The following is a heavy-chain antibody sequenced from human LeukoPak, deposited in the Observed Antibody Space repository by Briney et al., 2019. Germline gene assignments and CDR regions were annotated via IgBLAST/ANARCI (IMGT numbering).Heavy chain of an antibody. V-gene: IGHV3-30*04. D-gene: IGHD3-16*02. CDR2: ISYDGSNK. Sequence: GGSLRLSCAASGFTFSSYAMHWVRQAPGKGLEWVAVISYDGSNKYYADSVKGRFTISRDNSKNTLYLQMNSLRAEDTALYYCARGSVWGSYLYAFDIWGQGTMVTVSS. J-gene: IGHJ3*02. CDR3: ARGSVWGSYLYAFDI. CDR1: GFTFSSYA.